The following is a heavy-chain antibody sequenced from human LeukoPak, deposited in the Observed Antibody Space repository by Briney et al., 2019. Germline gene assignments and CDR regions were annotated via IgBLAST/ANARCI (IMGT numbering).Heavy chain of an antibody. CDR1: GGTFSSYA. Sequence: GASVKVSCKASGGTFSSYAISWVRQAPGQGLEWMGWISAYNGNTNYAQKLQGRVTMTTDTSTSTAYMELRSLRSDDTAVYYCAIPNPMGQLNDGRYYYYGMDVWGQGTTVTVSS. V-gene: IGHV1-18*01. CDR2: ISAYNGNT. J-gene: IGHJ6*02. CDR3: AIPNPMGQLNDGRYYYYGMDV. D-gene: IGHD1-1*01.